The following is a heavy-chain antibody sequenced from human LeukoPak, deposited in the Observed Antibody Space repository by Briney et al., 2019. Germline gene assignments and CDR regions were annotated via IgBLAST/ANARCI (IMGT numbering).Heavy chain of an antibody. D-gene: IGHD6-13*01. CDR2: ISSSSSYI. V-gene: IGHV3-21*01. Sequence: GGSPRLSCAASGFTFSSYSMNWVRQAPGKGLEWVSSISSSSSYIYYADSVKGRFTISRDNAKNSLYLQMNSLRAEDTAVYYCARDHIAAAGSFDYWGQGTLVTVSS. CDR1: GFTFSSYS. J-gene: IGHJ4*02. CDR3: ARDHIAAAGSFDY.